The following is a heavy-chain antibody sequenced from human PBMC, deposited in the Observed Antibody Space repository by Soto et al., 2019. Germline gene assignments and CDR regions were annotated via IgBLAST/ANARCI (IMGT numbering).Heavy chain of an antibody. J-gene: IGHJ4*02. Sequence: SETLSLTCPDCGGSISSYSWSWIRQPPGKGLEWIGYIYYSGSTNYNPSLESRVTISVDTSKNQFSLKLSSVTAADTAVYYCASGGAVAVNYFDYWRQGNLVTVSS. CDR1: GGSISSYS. V-gene: IGHV4-59*01. CDR2: IYYSGST. D-gene: IGHD6-13*01. CDR3: ASGGAVAVNYFDY.